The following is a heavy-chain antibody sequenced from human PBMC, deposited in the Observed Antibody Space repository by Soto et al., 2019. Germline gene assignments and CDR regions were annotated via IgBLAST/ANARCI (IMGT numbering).Heavy chain of an antibody. D-gene: IGHD6-19*01. CDR2: INHSGST. V-gene: IGHV4-34*01. J-gene: IGHJ5*02. CDR1: GGSFSGYY. Sequence: PSETLSLTCAVYGGSFSGYYWSWIRQPPGKGLEWIGEINHSGSTNYNPSLKSRVTISVDTSKNQFSLKLSSVTAADTAVYYCARIQYSSGWYGWFDPWGQGTLVTVSS. CDR3: ARIQYSSGWYGWFDP.